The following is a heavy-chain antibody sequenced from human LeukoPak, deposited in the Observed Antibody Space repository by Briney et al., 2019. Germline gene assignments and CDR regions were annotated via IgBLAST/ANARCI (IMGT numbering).Heavy chain of an antibody. CDR2: ISAGGRT. Sequence: TGGSLRLSCVVSGFSFSSYAMAWVRQASGKGLEWVSSISAGGRTYYADSVKGRFTISRDNSKNTLYLQMNSLRAEDTAVYYCAKDLAESDYWGQGTLVTVSS. V-gene: IGHV3-23*01. J-gene: IGHJ4*02. CDR1: GFSFSSYA. D-gene: IGHD3-16*01. CDR3: AKDLAESDY.